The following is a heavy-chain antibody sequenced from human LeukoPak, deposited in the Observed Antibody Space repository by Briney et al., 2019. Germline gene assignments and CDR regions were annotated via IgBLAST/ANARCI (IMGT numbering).Heavy chain of an antibody. V-gene: IGHV4-39*02. Sequence: SETLSLTCTVSGGSIGSSSYYWGWIRQPPGKGLEWIGRIYYSGSTYYNPSLKSRVTISVDTSKNQFSLKLSSVTAADTAVYYCAREINWNGYYYYYYMDVWGKGTTVTVSS. D-gene: IGHD1-20*01. CDR3: AREINWNGYYYYYYMDV. CDR2: IYYSGST. CDR1: GGSIGSSSYY. J-gene: IGHJ6*03.